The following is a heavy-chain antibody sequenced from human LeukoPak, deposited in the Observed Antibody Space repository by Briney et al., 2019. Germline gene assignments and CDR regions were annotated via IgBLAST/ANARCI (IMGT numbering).Heavy chain of an antibody. J-gene: IGHJ4*02. CDR2: TYYRSKWYN. D-gene: IGHD1-1*01. V-gene: IGHV6-1*01. CDR3: ARDMLDWNGNYFDY. CDR1: GDSVSSNSAA. Sequence: SQTLSLTCAISGDSVSSNSAAWNWIRQSPSRGLEWLGRTYYRSKWYNDYAVSVKSRITINPDTSKNQFSLQLNSVSPEDTDVYYCARDMLDWNGNYFDYWGQGTLVTVSS.